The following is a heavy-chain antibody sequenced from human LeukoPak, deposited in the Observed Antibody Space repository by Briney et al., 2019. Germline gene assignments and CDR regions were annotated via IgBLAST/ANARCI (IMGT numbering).Heavy chain of an antibody. CDR3: TTKTGLFGGVGRTDY. J-gene: IGHJ4*02. D-gene: IGHD3-16*01. V-gene: IGHV3-15*01. CDR1: EFTFSNAW. Sequence: GGSLPLSCAASEFTFSNAWMTWVRQAPGKGLEWVGRIKSKTDGETTDYAAPVKGRFTISRDDSKNTLYLQMDSLKAEDTAVYYCTTKTGLFGGVGRTDYWGQGTLVSVCS. CDR2: IKSKTDGETT.